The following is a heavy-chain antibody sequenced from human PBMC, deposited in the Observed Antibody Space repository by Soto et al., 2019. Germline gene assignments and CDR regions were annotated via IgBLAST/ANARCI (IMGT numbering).Heavy chain of an antibody. Sequence: GGSLRLSCAASGFTFSSYAMSWVRQAPGKGLEWVSAISGSGGSTYYADSVKGRFTISRDNSKNTLYLQMNSLRAEDTAVYYCAKWLDYYDSSGYYEMPYYYYYGMDVWGQGTTVTVSS. V-gene: IGHV3-23*01. J-gene: IGHJ6*02. CDR2: ISGSGGST. D-gene: IGHD3-22*01. CDR1: GFTFSSYA. CDR3: AKWLDYYDSSGYYEMPYYYYYGMDV.